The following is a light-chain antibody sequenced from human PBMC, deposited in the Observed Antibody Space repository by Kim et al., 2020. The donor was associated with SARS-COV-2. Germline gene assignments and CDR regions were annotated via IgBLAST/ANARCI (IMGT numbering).Light chain of an antibody. Sequence: DIQMTQSPSSLSASVGDRVTITCQASQDISKYLNWYQQKLGRAPKLLIYDAFSLETGVPSRFSGSASGTDFTFTISSLQPEDIATYYCQQHDTLPITFGQGTRLEIK. CDR3: QQHDTLPIT. V-gene: IGKV1-33*01. J-gene: IGKJ5*01. CDR2: DAF. CDR1: QDISKY.